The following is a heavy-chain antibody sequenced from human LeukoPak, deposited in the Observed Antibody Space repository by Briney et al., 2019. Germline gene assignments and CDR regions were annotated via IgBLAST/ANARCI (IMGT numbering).Heavy chain of an antibody. Sequence: ASVKVSCKASGYTFTSYDINWVRQATGQGLEWMGWMNPNSGNTGYAQKFQGRVTITRNTSISTAYMELSSLRSEDTAVYYCARSRFPYYRLSGADYYMDVWGKGTTVTVSS. D-gene: IGHD3-10*01. CDR1: GYTFTSYD. J-gene: IGHJ6*03. CDR2: MNPNSGNT. CDR3: ARSRFPYYRLSGADYYMDV. V-gene: IGHV1-8*03.